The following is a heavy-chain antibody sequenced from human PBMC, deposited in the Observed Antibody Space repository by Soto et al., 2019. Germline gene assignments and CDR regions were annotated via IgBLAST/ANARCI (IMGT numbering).Heavy chain of an antibody. J-gene: IGHJ3*02. Sequence: EVQLVESGGGLVKSGGSLRLSCAASGFTFSSYSMNWVRQAPGKGLEWVSSISSSSSYMYYADSVKGRFTISRDNAKNSLYLQMNSLRAEDTAVYYCARDRWLQSEGAFDIWGQGTMVTVSS. CDR1: GFTFSSYS. V-gene: IGHV3-21*01. CDR2: ISSSSSYM. D-gene: IGHD5-12*01. CDR3: ARDRWLQSEGAFDI.